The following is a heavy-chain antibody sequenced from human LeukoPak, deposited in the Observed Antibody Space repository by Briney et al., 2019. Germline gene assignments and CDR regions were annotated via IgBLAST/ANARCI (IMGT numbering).Heavy chain of an antibody. J-gene: IGHJ6*02. D-gene: IGHD6-6*01. CDR3: ARSSSYYYYGMDV. CDR1: GGSISSYY. CDR2: IYTSGST. V-gene: IGHV4-4*07. Sequence: SETLSLTCTVSGGSISSYYWSWIRQPPGKGLEWIGRIYTSGSTNYNPSLKSRVTMSVDTSKNQFSLKLSSVTAADTVVYYCARSSSYYYYGMDVWGQGTTVTVSS.